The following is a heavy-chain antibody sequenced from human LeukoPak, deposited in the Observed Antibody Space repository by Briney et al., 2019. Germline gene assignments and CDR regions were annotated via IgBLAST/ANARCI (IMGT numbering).Heavy chain of an antibody. Sequence: PSETLSLTCTVSGGSISSSSYYWGWIRQPPGKGLEWIGSIYYSGSTYYNPSLKSRVTISVDTSKNQFSLKLSSVTAADTAVYYCASPTTMVRGVIHPYYFDYWGQGTLVTVSS. J-gene: IGHJ4*02. CDR3: ASPTTMVRGVIHPYYFDY. CDR2: IYYSGST. D-gene: IGHD3-10*01. V-gene: IGHV4-39*07. CDR1: GGSISSSSYY.